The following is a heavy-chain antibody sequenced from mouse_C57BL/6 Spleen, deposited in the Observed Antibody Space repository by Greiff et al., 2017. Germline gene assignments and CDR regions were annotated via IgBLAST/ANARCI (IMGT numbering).Heavy chain of an antibody. D-gene: IGHD3-2*02. V-gene: IGHV1-52*01. Sequence: VQLQQPGAELVRPGSSVKLSCKASGYTFTSYWMHWVKQRPIQGLEWIGNIDPSDSETHYNQKFKDKATLTVDKSSSTAYMQLSSLTSEDSAVYYCARGGPAQESLFAYWGQGTLVTVSA. CDR2: IDPSDSET. CDR3: ARGGPAQESLFAY. CDR1: GYTFTSYW. J-gene: IGHJ3*01.